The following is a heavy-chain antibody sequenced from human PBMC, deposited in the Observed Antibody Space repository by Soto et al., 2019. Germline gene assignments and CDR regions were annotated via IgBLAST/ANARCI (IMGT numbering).Heavy chain of an antibody. CDR1: GGSISSGGYY. J-gene: IGHJ4*02. CDR3: EREARGGWYPY. V-gene: IGHV4-31*03. Sequence: SETLSLTCTVSGGSISSGGYYWSWIRQHPGKGLEWIGYIYYSGSTYYNPSLKSRVTISVDTSKNQFSLKLSSVTAADTAVYYREREARGGWYPYSGQATIVTVYS. CDR2: IYYSGST. D-gene: IGHD6-19*01.